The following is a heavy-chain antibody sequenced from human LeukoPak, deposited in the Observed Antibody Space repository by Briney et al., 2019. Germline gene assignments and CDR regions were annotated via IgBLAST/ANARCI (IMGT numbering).Heavy chain of an antibody. D-gene: IGHD3-22*01. CDR3: ARSYYYDSSGYYY. CDR1: GGSVSSGSYY. Sequence: PSETLSLTCTVSGGSVSSGSYYWTWIRQPPGKELEWIGYIYYTGSTYYSPSLKSRVTISVDTSQNQFSLKLSSVTAADTAVYYCARSYYYDSSGYYYWGQGTLVTVSS. V-gene: IGHV4-61*01. CDR2: IYYTGST. J-gene: IGHJ4*02.